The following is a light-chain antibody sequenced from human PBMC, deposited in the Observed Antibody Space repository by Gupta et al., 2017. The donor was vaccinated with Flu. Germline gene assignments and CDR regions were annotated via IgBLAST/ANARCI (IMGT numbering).Light chain of an antibody. CDR3: QQYNNWPPDT. CDR1: QSVSSN. J-gene: IGKJ2*01. V-gene: IGKV3-15*01. Sequence: EIVMTQSPATLSVSPGERATLSCRASQSVSSNLAWYQQKPGQAPRLLIYGASTRATGITARFSGSGFGKEFPLTISSRQSEDFAVYYCQQYNNWPPDTFGQGTKLEIK. CDR2: GAS.